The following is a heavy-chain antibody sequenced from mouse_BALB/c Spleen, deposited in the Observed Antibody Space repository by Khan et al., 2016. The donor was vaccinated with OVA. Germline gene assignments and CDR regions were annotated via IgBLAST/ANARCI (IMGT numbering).Heavy chain of an antibody. J-gene: IGHJ2*01. CDR3: ARGNYYGYYFDY. Sequence: EVQLQESGPGLVKPSQSLSLTCTVTGYSITSGYAWNWIRKFPGNKLEWMGYISYSGVTSYTPYLKSRISITRDTSKNQFFLQLNSVTTEDTATYYCARGNYYGYYFDYWGQGTTLTVSS. V-gene: IGHV3-2*02. CDR2: ISYSGVT. D-gene: IGHD1-1*01. CDR1: GYSITSGYA.